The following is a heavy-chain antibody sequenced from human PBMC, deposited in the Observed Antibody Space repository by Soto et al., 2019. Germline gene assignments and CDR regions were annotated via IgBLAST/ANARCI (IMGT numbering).Heavy chain of an antibody. CDR2: IRTTGST. CDR3: ARNSMMDV. J-gene: IGHJ6*02. V-gene: IGHV3-53*02. CDR1: GFAVSNHY. Sequence: EVQLVETGGALIQPGGSLRLSCAASGFAVSNHYMNWVRQAPGKGLEWVSIIRTTGSTYYADSVKGRFTISRDNSKNTVSLEMNSLRVEDTAVYYCARNSMMDVWGLGTTVIVSS.